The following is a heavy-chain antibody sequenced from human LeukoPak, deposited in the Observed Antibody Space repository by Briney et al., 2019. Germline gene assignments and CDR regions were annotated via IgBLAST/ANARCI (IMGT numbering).Heavy chain of an antibody. CDR1: GFTFSSYA. CDR2: ISYDGSNK. V-gene: IGHV3-30-3*01. D-gene: IGHD2-2*01. Sequence: GRSLRLSCAASGFTFSSYAMHWVRQAPGKGLEWVAVISYDGSNKYYADSVKGRFTISRDNSKNTLYLQMNSLRAEDTAVYYCAREAADRYCSSTSCRGYYYYYMDVWGKGTTVTVSS. CDR3: AREAADRYCSSTSCRGYYYYYMDV. J-gene: IGHJ6*03.